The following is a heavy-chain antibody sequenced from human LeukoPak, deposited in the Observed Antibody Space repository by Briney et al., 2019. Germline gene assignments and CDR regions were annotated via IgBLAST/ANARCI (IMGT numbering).Heavy chain of an antibody. CDR2: ISGSGGST. CDR3: AKRVAETGSGWGYWYFDL. J-gene: IGHJ2*01. CDR1: GFTFSSYA. V-gene: IGHV3-23*01. Sequence: GGSLRLSCAASGFTFSSYAMSWVRQAPGKGLEWVSAISGSGGSTYYADSAKGRFTISRDNSKNTLYLQMNSLRAEDTAVYYCAKRVAETGSGWGYWYFDLWGRGTLVTVSS. D-gene: IGHD6-19*01.